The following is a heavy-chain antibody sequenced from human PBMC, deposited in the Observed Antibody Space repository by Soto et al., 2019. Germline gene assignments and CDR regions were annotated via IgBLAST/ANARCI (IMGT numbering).Heavy chain of an antibody. CDR1: GYSISSGYY. V-gene: IGHV4-38-2*01. J-gene: IGHJ4*02. CDR2: IYHSGST. Sequence: SETLSLTCAVSGYSISSGYYWGWIRQPPGKGLEWIGSIYHSGSTYYNPSLKSRVTISVDTSKNQFSLKLSSVTAADTAAYYCARVGGIAARDFDYWGQGTLVTVSS. D-gene: IGHD6-13*01. CDR3: ARVGGIAARDFDY.